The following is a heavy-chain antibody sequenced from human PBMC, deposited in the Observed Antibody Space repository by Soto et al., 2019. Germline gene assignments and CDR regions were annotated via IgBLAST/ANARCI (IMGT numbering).Heavy chain of an antibody. D-gene: IGHD6-13*01. CDR3: ARDLAAGTCDY. Sequence: QVQLVQSGAEVRKPGASVKVSCKASGYTFTSYAISWVRQAPGQGLEWMGWISAYHGNTNYAQKLQGRVTMTTDTSTITAYMELRSLSSDDTAVYYCARDLAAGTCDYWGQGTLVTVSS. J-gene: IGHJ4*02. CDR1: GYTFTSYA. V-gene: IGHV1-18*01. CDR2: ISAYHGNT.